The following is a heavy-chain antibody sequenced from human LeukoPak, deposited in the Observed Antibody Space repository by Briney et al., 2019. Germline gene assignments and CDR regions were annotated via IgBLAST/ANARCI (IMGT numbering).Heavy chain of an antibody. CDR1: EFTFSSYW. Sequence: GGSLRLSCAASEFTFSSYWMSWVRQAPGKGLEWVANIKQDGSQYYVDSVKGRFIISRDNAKNSLDLQMNSLRAEDTAVYSCARGPDYGDRLDYFDYWGQGTLVTVSS. D-gene: IGHD4-17*01. CDR2: IKQDGSQ. CDR3: ARGPDYGDRLDYFDY. J-gene: IGHJ4*02. V-gene: IGHV3-7*01.